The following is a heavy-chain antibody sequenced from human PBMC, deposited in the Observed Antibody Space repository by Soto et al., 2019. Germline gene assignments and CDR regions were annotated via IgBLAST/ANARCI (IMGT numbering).Heavy chain of an antibody. Sequence: GGSLRLSCASSVFSLSTNTMHCVRHFPGKWLEWVASISNDGRRKYYADFVKGRFTISRDTANNILYLEMNSLRAEDTSLYYCARVAAEMTYEFWGQGTQVSVSS. J-gene: IGHJ4*02. D-gene: IGHD3-16*01. CDR2: ISNDGRRK. CDR3: ARVAAEMTYEF. V-gene: IGHV3-30*04. CDR1: VFSLSTNT.